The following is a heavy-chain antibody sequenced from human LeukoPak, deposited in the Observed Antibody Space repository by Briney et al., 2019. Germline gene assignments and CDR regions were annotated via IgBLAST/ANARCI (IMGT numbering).Heavy chain of an antibody. CDR3: ARDHRSAFDY. Sequence: PGGSLRLSCAASGFTLSSYWMSWVRQAPGKGLEWVSYISSSGSTIYYADSVKGRFTISRDNAKNSLYLQMNSLRAEDTAVYYCARDHRSAFDYWGQGTLVTVSS. CDR1: GFTLSSYW. V-gene: IGHV3-48*04. CDR2: ISSSGSTI. J-gene: IGHJ4*02.